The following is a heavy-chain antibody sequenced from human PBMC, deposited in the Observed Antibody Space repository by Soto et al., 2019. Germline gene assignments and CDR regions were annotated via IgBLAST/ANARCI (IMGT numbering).Heavy chain of an antibody. CDR3: TTDRPFTGGGVITT. J-gene: IGHJ3*01. Sequence: EVQLVESGGGLVKPGGSLRPSCAASGLTFSNLWMTWIRQAPGKAPEWVGRIKSEYNGGTTDYAAPVNGRYTISRDDSKSTLYLQMNSLKLEDTAVYYCTTDRPFTGGGVITTWGQGTLVTVSS. D-gene: IGHD3-10*01. CDR2: IKSEYNGGTT. V-gene: IGHV3-15*01. CDR1: GLTFSNLW.